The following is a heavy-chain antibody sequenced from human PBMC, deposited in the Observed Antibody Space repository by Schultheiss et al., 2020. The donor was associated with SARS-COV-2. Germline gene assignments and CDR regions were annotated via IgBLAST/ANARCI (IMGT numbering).Heavy chain of an antibody. D-gene: IGHD3-22*01. CDR3: ARHLYDTQIDY. CDR1: GGSFSGYY. J-gene: IGHJ4*02. V-gene: IGHV4-59*08. CDR2: IYYSGST. Sequence: SETLSLTCAVYGGSFSGYYWSWIRQPPGKGLEWIGYIYYSGSTNYNPSLKSRVTISVDTSKNQFSLKLSSVTAADTAVYYCARHLYDTQIDYWGQGTLVTVSS.